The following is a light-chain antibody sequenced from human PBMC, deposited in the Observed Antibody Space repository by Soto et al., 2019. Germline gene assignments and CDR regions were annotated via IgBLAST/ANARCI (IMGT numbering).Light chain of an antibody. V-gene: IGKV3-11*01. J-gene: IGKJ5*01. CDR2: DAS. CDR3: QQRRNWPPLT. CDR1: QNVDIY. Sequence: ETVXTQSPATLSLSPGERATLSCRASQNVDIYLAWYQQKPGQAPRLLIYDASNRATGVPPRFSGSGSGTDFTLTISSLEPEDFALYYCQQRRNWPPLTFGQGTRLEIK.